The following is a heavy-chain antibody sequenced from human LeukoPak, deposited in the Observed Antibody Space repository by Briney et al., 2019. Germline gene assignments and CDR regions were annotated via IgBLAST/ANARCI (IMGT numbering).Heavy chain of an antibody. CDR3: ARSRIAAAGFSDY. Sequence: SETLSLTCAVYGASFSGYYWSWIRQPPGKGLEWIGEINHSGSTNYNPSLKSRVTISVDKSKNQFSLKLSSVTAADTAVYYCARSRIAAAGFSDYWGQGTLVTVSS. J-gene: IGHJ4*02. CDR2: INHSGST. D-gene: IGHD6-13*01. V-gene: IGHV4-34*01. CDR1: GASFSGYY.